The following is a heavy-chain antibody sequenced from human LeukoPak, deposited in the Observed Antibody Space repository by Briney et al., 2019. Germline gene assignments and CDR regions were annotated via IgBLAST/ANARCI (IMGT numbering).Heavy chain of an antibody. CDR1: GYSIRSSNW. J-gene: IGHJ5*02. CDR3: ARERLAMVRGVIPKEAWGWFDP. V-gene: IGHV4-61*02. D-gene: IGHD3-10*01. Sequence: PSETLSLTCGVSGYSIRSSNWWGWIRPPAGKGLEWIGRFYSSGRTNYNPSLKSRGTISVDTSKNQFSLELSPVTAADTAVYYCARERLAMVRGVIPKEAWGWFDPWGQGTLVTVSS. CDR2: FYSSGRT.